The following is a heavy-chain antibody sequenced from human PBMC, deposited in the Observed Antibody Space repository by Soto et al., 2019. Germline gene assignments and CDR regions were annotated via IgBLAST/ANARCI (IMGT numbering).Heavy chain of an antibody. CDR1: GFTFSNYA. CDR3: EKDQSISDWFADX. Sequence: AGGSLRLSCAASGFTFSNYAMSWVRQAPGKGLEWVSYVGNNGFNTCYARSVEGRFNLSRDNSKNTVYLKMNSLRDDDTAVYYCEKDQSISDWFADXWGQGTLVT. D-gene: IGHD3-9*01. V-gene: IGHV3-23*01. CDR2: VGNNGFNT. J-gene: IGHJ5*02.